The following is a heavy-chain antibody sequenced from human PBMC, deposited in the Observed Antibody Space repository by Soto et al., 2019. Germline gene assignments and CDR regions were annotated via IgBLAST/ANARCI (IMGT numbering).Heavy chain of an antibody. CDR1: GGSISSGGYY. D-gene: IGHD4-17*01. Sequence: QVQLQESGPGLVKPSQTLSLTCTVSGGSISSGGYYWSWIRQHPGKGLEWLGYIYYSGSTYYTPSLKSQVTISVDTSKNPFSQKLSSVTAADTSVYYCARYTVADAFDIWGQGTMVTVSS. CDR2: IYYSGST. CDR3: ARYTVADAFDI. J-gene: IGHJ3*02. V-gene: IGHV4-31*01.